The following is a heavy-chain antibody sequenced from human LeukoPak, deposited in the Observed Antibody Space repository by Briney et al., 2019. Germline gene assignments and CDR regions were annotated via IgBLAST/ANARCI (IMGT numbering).Heavy chain of an antibody. CDR2: IFYSGTT. J-gene: IGHJ4*02. CDR1: GGPIGSYY. Sequence: SETLSLTCTVSGGPIGSYYWTWIGQAPGKGLEWVGDIFYSGTTNYNPSLKSRLTISVDTSKNQFSLKLTSVTAADTAVYFCARQVARTAPVGYWGQGTLVTVSS. D-gene: IGHD1-1*01. CDR3: ARQVARTAPVGY. V-gene: IGHV4-59*08.